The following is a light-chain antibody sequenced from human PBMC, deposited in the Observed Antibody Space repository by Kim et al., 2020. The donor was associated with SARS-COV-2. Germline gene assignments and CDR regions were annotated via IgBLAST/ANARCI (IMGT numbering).Light chain of an antibody. CDR3: CSYAGSHTVL. Sequence: GQSVTISCTGTSSDVGGYNYVSWYQQHPGKAPKLMIYDVTKRPSGVPDRFSGSTSGNTASLTISSLQAEDEADYYCCSYAGSHTVLFGGGTQLTVL. J-gene: IGLJ2*01. CDR2: DVT. CDR1: SSDVGGYNY. V-gene: IGLV2-11*01.